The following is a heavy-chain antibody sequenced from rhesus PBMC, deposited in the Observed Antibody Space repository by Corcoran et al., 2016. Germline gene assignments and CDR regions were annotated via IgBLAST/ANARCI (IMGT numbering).Heavy chain of an antibody. CDR3: AGKAGTMGYYGLDS. CDR2: ISGSSGST. V-gene: IGHV4-65*01. Sequence: QVQLQESGPGLVTPSETRSLTCAVSGGSISSRNWWIWIRQPPVQGRGWIGFISGSSGSTSYDPSLKSRVTISTDPSKNQFSRKLSSVTAADTAGYYCAGKAGTMGYYGLDSWGQGVVVTVSS. J-gene: IGHJ6*01. D-gene: IGHD1-20*01. CDR1: GGSISSRNW.